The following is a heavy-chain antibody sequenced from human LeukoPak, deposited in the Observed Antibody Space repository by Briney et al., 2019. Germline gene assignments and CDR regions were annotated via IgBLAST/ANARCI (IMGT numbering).Heavy chain of an antibody. CDR3: ARDLGWGYFDY. V-gene: IGHV4-30-2*01. CDR1: GGSISSGGYY. D-gene: IGHD7-27*01. J-gene: IGHJ4*02. CDR2: IYHSGST. Sequence: PSQTLSLTCTVSGGSISSGGYYWSWIRQPPGKGLEWIGYIYHSGSTYYNPSLKSRVTISVDRSKNQFSLKLSSVTAADTAVYYCARDLGWGYFDYWGQGTLVTVSS.